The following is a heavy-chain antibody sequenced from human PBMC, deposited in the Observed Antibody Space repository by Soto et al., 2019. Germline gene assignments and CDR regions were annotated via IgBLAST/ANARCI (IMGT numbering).Heavy chain of an antibody. V-gene: IGHV4-30-4*01. D-gene: IGHD3-3*01. CDR2: IYYSGST. CDR3: AKEPVPLTLFGVSGMDV. CDR1: GGSISSGDYY. Sequence: SETLSLTCTVSGGSISSGDYYWSWIRQPPGKGLEWIGYIYYSGSTYYNPSLKSRVTISVDTSKNQFSLNLSSVTAADTAVYYCAKEPVPLTLFGVSGMDVWGRGTRVTVSS. J-gene: IGHJ6*02.